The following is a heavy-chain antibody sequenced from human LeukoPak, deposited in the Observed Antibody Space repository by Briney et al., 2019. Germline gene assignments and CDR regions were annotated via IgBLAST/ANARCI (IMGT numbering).Heavy chain of an antibody. CDR2: IHASGPT. CDR3: ARSRSDMVRGVIRYYYYYYGMDV. J-gene: IGHJ6*02. CDR1: GGSISTYY. Sequence: PSETLSLTCTVSGGSISTYYWSWIRRPPGKGLEWIAYIHASGPTNYNPSLKSRITISVDTSKNQFSLKLSSVTAADTAVYYCARSRSDMVRGVIRYYYYYYGMDVWGQGTTVTVSS. V-gene: IGHV4-4*09. D-gene: IGHD3-10*01.